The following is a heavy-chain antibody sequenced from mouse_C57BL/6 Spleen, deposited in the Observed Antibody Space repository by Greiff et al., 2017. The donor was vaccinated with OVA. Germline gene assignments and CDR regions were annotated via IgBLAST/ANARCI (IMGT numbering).Heavy chain of an antibody. CDR3: ARQIITTVGAPFDY. Sequence: DVKLVESGGDLVKPGGSLKLSCAASGFTFSSYGMSWVRQTPDKRLEWVATISSGGSYTYYPDSVKGRFTISRDNAKNTLYLQMSSLKSEDTAMYYCARQIITTVGAPFDYWGQGTTLTVSS. J-gene: IGHJ2*01. D-gene: IGHD1-1*01. V-gene: IGHV5-6*02. CDR2: ISSGGSYT. CDR1: GFTFSSYG.